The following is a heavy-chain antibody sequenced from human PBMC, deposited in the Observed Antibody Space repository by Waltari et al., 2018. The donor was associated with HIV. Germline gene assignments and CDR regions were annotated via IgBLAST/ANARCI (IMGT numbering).Heavy chain of an antibody. CDR2: ISSSSSTL. CDR1: GFTFSSYS. CDR3: ARGTDIWFDP. J-gene: IGHJ5*02. Sequence: EVQLVESGGGLVQPGGSLRLSCAASGFTFSSYSMNWVGQAPGKGCEWVSDISSSSSTLYYAYSVKGRFTISRDNAKNALYLQMNSLRDEDTAVYYCARGTDIWFDPWGQGTLVTVSS. V-gene: IGHV3-48*02.